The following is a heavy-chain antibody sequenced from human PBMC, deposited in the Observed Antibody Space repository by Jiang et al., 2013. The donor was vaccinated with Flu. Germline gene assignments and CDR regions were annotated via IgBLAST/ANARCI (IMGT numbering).Heavy chain of an antibody. Sequence: GVVQPGGSLRLSCAASGFTFSSYGMHWVRQAPGKGLEWVAFIRYDGSNKYYADSVKGRFTISRDNSKNTLYLQMNSLRAEDTAVYYCAKDHPARYCTNGVCFIFDYWGQGTLVTVSS. CDR3: AKDHPARYCTNGVCFIFDY. D-gene: IGHD2-8*01. J-gene: IGHJ4*02. V-gene: IGHV3-30*02. CDR2: IRYDGSNK. CDR1: GFTFSSYG.